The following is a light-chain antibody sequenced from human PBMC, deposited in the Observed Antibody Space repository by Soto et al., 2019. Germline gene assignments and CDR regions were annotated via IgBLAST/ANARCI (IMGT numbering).Light chain of an antibody. CDR2: EGT. CDR1: NSDLGSYNL. V-gene: IGLV2-23*01. J-gene: IGLJ1*01. Sequence: QSVLTQPASVSGSPGQSITISCTGTNSDLGSYNLVSWFQQHPGKVPKVMIYEGTKRPSGVPDRFSGSKSGNTASLTVSGLQADDEADYYCCSYAGSNNYYLFGPGTKVTVL. CDR3: CSYAGSNNYYL.